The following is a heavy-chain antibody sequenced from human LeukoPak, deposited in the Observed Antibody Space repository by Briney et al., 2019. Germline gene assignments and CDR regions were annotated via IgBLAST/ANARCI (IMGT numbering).Heavy chain of an antibody. CDR3: AKSGGLSGSGRLTMDV. CDR1: GFTFSTYA. CDR2: ISGSGGST. D-gene: IGHD3-10*01. V-gene: IGHV3-23*01. J-gene: IGHJ6*02. Sequence: GGSLRLSCAASGFTFSTYAMSWVRLAPGKGLEWVSGISGSGGSTYYADSVKGRFTSSRDNSNNTLYVQMNSLRVEDTAVYYCAKSGGLSGSGRLTMDVWGQGTTVTVSS.